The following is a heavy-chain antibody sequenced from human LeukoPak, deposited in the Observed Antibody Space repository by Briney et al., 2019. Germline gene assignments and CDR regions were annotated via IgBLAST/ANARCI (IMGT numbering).Heavy chain of an antibody. D-gene: IGHD3-3*01. CDR2: ISGSGGST. V-gene: IGHV3-23*01. CDR1: GFTFSSYA. J-gene: IGHJ6*03. Sequence: QPGGSLRLSCAASGFTFSSYAMSWARQAPGKGLEWVSAISGSGGSTYYADSVKGRFTISRDNSKNTLYLQMNSLRAEDTAVYYCAKSYDFWSGYNYYYYMDVWGKGTTVTVSS. CDR3: AKSYDFWSGYNYYYYMDV.